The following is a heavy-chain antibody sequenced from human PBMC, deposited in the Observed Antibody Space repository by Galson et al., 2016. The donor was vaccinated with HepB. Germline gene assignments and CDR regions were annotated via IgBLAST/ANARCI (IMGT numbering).Heavy chain of an antibody. CDR1: GFVVSTKY. V-gene: IGHV3-66*02. J-gene: IGHJ2*01. Sequence: SLRLSCAASGFVVSTKYMSWVRQAPGKGLEWVSVIYSDGSAYYADSVKGRFTISRDISKNMVDLQMNNLRAEDTAVYYCATEKGYLTNWFFDLWGRGTLVTVSS. CDR3: ATEKGYLTNWFFDL. CDR2: IYSDGSA. D-gene: IGHD3-16*02.